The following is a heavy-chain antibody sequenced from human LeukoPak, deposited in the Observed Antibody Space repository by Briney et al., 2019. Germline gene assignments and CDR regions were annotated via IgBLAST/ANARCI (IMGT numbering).Heavy chain of an antibody. Sequence: ASVKVSCKVSGYTLTELSMHWVRQAPGKGLEWMGGFDPEDGETIYAQKFQGRVTITRNTSISTAYMELSSLRSEDTAVYYCARGRAIFGVVIQFDYWGQGTLVTVSS. D-gene: IGHD3-3*01. CDR2: FDPEDGET. CDR1: GYTLTELS. V-gene: IGHV1-24*01. J-gene: IGHJ4*02. CDR3: ARGRAIFGVVIQFDY.